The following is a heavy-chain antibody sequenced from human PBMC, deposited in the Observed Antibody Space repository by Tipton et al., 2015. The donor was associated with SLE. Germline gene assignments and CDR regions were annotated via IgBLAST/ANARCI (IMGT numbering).Heavy chain of an antibody. D-gene: IGHD1/OR15-1a*01. J-gene: IGHJ3*02. CDR2: VYYSGNT. CDR3: ARSRDKTTDGFDI. CDR1: GDSVDNAGYF. V-gene: IGHV4-31*03. Sequence: TLSLTCTVSGDSVDNAGYFWSWIRQHPGRGLEWIGYVYYSGNTFYNPSLKSRLTISVDRTQNQFSLKLTSMTAADTALYYCARSRDKTTDGFDIWGQGTMVTVSS.